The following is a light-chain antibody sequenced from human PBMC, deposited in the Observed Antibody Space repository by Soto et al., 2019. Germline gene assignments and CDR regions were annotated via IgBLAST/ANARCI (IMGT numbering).Light chain of an antibody. V-gene: IGKV3-20*01. CDR1: QSVSSSY. CDR2: GAS. Sequence: EIVLTQSPGTLSLSPGERATLSCRASQSVSSSYLAWYQQKPGQAPRLLIYGASSRATGIPDRFSGSGSGTDFTLTISRLEPEDFAVYYCKQYGSSLWTFGQGTKVDLK. CDR3: KQYGSSLWT. J-gene: IGKJ1*01.